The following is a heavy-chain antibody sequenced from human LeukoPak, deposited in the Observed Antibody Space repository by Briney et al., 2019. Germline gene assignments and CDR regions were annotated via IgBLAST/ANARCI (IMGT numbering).Heavy chain of an antibody. CDR1: GGSFSGYY. D-gene: IGHD3-22*01. CDR2: INHSGST. Sequence: SETLSLTCAVYGGSFSGYYWNWIRKPPGKGLEWIWEINHSGSTNYNPSLKSRVTISVDTSKNQFSLKLSSVTAADTAVYYCARESHYYDSSGYSPFLYYWGQGTLVTVSS. V-gene: IGHV4-34*01. CDR3: ARESHYYDSSGYSPFLYY. J-gene: IGHJ4*02.